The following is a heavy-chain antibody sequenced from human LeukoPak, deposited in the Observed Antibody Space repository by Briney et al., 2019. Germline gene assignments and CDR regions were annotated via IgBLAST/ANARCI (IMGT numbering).Heavy chain of an antibody. J-gene: IGHJ3*02. D-gene: IGHD3-22*01. CDR1: GGTFSSYA. CDR2: IIPIFGTA. V-gene: IGHV1-69*05. CDR3: ARDGYYDSSGYLFDI. Sequence: SVKVSCKASGGTFSSYAISWVRRAPGQGLEWMGGIIPIFGTANYAQKFQGRVTITTDESTSTAYMELSSLRSEDTAVYYCARDGYYDSSGYLFDIWGQGTMVTVSS.